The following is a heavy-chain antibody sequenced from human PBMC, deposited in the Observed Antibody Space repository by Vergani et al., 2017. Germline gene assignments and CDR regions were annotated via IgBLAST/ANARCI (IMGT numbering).Heavy chain of an antibody. J-gene: IGHJ6*02. D-gene: IGHD1-26*01. CDR2: IRYDGSNP. V-gene: IGHV3-30*02. Sequence: QEQLLQSGGVVVQPGGSLRLSCIGSGYTFGHFDMHWVRQAPGKGLAWVAFIRYDGSNPQYIDSVKGRFTISRDTSKDTLFLQMNGLRPEDTGTYFCAKKGGSLYYYGVDVWGQGTTITVSS. CDR3: AKKGGSLYYYGVDV. CDR1: GYTFGHFD.